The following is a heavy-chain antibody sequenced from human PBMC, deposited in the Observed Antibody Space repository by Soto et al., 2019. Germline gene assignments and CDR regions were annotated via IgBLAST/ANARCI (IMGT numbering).Heavy chain of an antibody. CDR2: ITFTGVST. CDR3: ARDLSCSGGRCFFDSGGPFFDY. V-gene: IGHV3-23*01. Sequence: GGSLRLSCAASEFSFDDYAMSWVRQAPEKGLEWVSSITFTGVSTYYADSVKGRFTISRDNSKDTLYLQMNSLRADDTAVYYCARDLSCSGGRCFFDSGGPFFDYWGQGTLVTVSS. CDR1: EFSFDDYA. J-gene: IGHJ4*02. D-gene: IGHD2-15*01.